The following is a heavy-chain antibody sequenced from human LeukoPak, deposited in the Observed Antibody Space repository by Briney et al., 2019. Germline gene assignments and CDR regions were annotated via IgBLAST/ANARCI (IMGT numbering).Heavy chain of an antibody. J-gene: IGHJ4*02. CDR1: GGSFSGYY. D-gene: IGHD6-6*01. CDR3: ARLIEYSSSIDY. V-gene: IGHV4-34*01. CDR2: INHSGST. Sequence: SETLSLTCAVYGGSFSGYYWSWIRQPPGKGLEWIGEINHSGSTNHNPSLKSRVTISVDTSKNQFSLTLSSATAADMAVYYCARLIEYSSSIDYWGQGTLVTVSS.